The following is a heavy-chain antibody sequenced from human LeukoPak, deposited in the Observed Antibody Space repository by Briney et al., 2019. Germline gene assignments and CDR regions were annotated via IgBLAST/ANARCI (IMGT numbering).Heavy chain of an antibody. CDR1: GFTVSTYC. D-gene: IGHD1-26*01. CDR3: AKGPIVGATTFDY. Sequence: PGGSLRLSCAASGFTVSTYCLTWVRQAPGEGLEWVSILYAAGTIYYADSVKGRFTISRDSSKNTLYLQLNSLRPEDTAVYYCAKGPIVGATTFDYWGQGTLVTVSS. CDR2: LYAAGTI. J-gene: IGHJ4*02. V-gene: IGHV3-66*02.